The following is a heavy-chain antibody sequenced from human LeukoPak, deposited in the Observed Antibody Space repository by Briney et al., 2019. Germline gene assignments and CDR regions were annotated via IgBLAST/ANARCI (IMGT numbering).Heavy chain of an antibody. D-gene: IGHD3-22*01. CDR3: ARNLNYYDSRVFDY. J-gene: IGHJ4*02. Sequence: PGGFLRLSCAASGFTFSSYWMHWVRQAPGKGLVWVSRINSDGSSTSYADSAKGRFTISRDNAKNTLYLQMNSLRAEDTAVYYCARNLNYYDSRVFDYWGQGTLVTVSS. CDR1: GFTFSSYW. CDR2: INSDGSST. V-gene: IGHV3-74*01.